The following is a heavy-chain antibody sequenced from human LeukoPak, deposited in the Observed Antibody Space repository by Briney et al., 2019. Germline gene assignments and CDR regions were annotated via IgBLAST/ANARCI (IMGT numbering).Heavy chain of an antibody. V-gene: IGHV3-74*01. CDR3: ARVGMYYYGSGSYYNVYYYYGMDV. CDR1: GFTFSSYW. J-gene: IGHJ6*02. CDR2: INSDESST. D-gene: IGHD3-10*01. Sequence: QAGGSLRLSCAASGFTFSSYWMHWVRQAPGKGLVWVSRINSDESSTSYADSVKGRFTISRDNAKNTLYLQMNSLRAEDTAVYYCARVGMYYYGSGSYYNVYYYYGMDVWGQGTTVTVSS.